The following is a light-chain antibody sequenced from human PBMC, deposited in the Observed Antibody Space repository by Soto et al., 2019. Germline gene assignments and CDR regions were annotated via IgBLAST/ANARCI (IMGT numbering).Light chain of an antibody. J-gene: IGKJ4*01. V-gene: IGKV2-28*01. Sequence: DIVMIQSPLALPVTPGEPASISCRSSQSLLHSNGYNYLDWYLQQPGQSPQLLIFLGSNRAYGVTDRFSGSGSGTDFTLKISRVEAGDVGIYYCMQSLQAPQLTFGGGTRVEIK. CDR2: LGS. CDR3: MQSLQAPQLT. CDR1: QSLLHSNGYNY.